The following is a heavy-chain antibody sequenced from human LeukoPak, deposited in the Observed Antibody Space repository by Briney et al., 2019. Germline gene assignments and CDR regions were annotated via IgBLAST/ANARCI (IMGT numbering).Heavy chain of an antibody. Sequence: GGSLRLSCAASGFTFSSYGMHWVRQAPGKGLEWVAFIRYDGSNKYYADSVKGRFTIFRDNSKNTLYLQMNSLRAEDTAVYYCAKDSFTPDYDILTGNTGYWGQGTLVTVSS. J-gene: IGHJ4*02. CDR2: IRYDGSNK. D-gene: IGHD3-9*01. CDR1: GFTFSSYG. V-gene: IGHV3-30*02. CDR3: AKDSFTPDYDILTGNTGY.